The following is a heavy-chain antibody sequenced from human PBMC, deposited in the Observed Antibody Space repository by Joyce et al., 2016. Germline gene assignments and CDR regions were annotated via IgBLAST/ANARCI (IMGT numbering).Heavy chain of an antibody. CDR3: VKCRGAGLVPTYHFDS. CDR1: GFTFGTYS. J-gene: IGHJ4*02. Sequence: EVQLLESGGGFVQPGGSLRLSFAASGFTFGTYSITWVRQAPGKGLELVSFSSGSGRTTYYTDSVKNRFAISRDNPKNTLYLQMNSLRVDDTAIYYCVKCRGAGLVPTYHFDSWGQGTLVTVSS. V-gene: IGHV3-23*01. CDR2: SSGSGRTT. D-gene: IGHD3-10*01.